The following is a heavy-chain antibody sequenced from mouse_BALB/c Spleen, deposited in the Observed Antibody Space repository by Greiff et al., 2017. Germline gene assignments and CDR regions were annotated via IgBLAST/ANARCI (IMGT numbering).Heavy chain of an antibody. CDR2: IRSKSNNYAT. CDR1: GFTFNTNA. CDR3: ARHQAYYGNYGFAY. Sequence: GGGLVQPKGSLKLSCAASGFTFNTNAMNWVRQAPGKGLEWVARIRSKSNNYATYYADSVKDRFTISRDNAKNTLYLQMSSLKSEDTALYYCARHQAYYGNYGFAYWGQGTLVTVSA. D-gene: IGHD2-10*01. V-gene: IGHV10S3*01. J-gene: IGHJ3*01.